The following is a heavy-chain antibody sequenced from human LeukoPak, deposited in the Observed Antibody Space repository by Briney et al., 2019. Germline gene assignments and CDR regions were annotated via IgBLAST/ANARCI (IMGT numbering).Heavy chain of an antibody. J-gene: IGHJ6*02. V-gene: IGHV3-23*01. CDR1: GFTFSSYA. CDR3: AKHGGYNQYYYYHGMDV. CDR2: ISGSGGSK. Sequence: GGSLRLSCAASGFTFSSYAMSWVRQAPGKGLEWVSAISGSGGSKYYADSVKGRFIISRDNSKNTLDLQMNSLRAEDTAVYYCAKHGGYNQYYYYHGMDVWGQGTTVTVSS. D-gene: IGHD5-24*01.